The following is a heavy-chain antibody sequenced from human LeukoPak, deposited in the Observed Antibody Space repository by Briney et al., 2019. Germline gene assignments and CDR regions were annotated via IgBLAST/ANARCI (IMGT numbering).Heavy chain of an antibody. Sequence: ASVKVSCKTSGYTFTGYYMHWVRQAPGQGLEWMGWINPNSGGTKYAQRFQGRVTMTRDTSMSTAYMELSRLRSDDSAVYYCARYFYDSSGSSSDAFDIWGQGTMVTVSS. D-gene: IGHD3-22*01. CDR1: GYTFTGYY. CDR3: ARYFYDSSGSSSDAFDI. J-gene: IGHJ3*02. V-gene: IGHV1-2*02. CDR2: INPNSGGT.